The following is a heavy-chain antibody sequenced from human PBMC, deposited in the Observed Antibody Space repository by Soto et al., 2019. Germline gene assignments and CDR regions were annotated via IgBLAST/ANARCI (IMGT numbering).Heavy chain of an antibody. CDR3: AKCLQIHWNYDAYHI. CDR2: ITGSGGVT. Sequence: GGSLRLSCAASGFMLSTYSMSWVRQAPGKGLEWVSHITGSGGVTYYADSVKGRFTISRDTSSNTLYLQMNSLRAEDTASYYCAKCLQIHWNYDAYHIWGQGTMVTVSS. J-gene: IGHJ3*02. D-gene: IGHD1-7*01. V-gene: IGHV3-23*01. CDR1: GFMLSTYS.